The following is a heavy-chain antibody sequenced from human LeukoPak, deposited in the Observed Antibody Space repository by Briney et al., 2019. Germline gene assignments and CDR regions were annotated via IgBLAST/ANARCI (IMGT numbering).Heavy chain of an antibody. Sequence: PSETLSLTCTVSGGSISSSNYYWGWIRQPPGKGLDWIASIYYSGSTYYNASLKSQVSISIDTSKNQFSLRLTSVTAADTAVYYCARQTGSGLFILPGGQGTLVTVSS. CDR1: GGSISSSNYY. CDR3: ARQTGSGLFILP. CDR2: IYYSGST. J-gene: IGHJ4*02. V-gene: IGHV4-39*01. D-gene: IGHD3/OR15-3a*01.